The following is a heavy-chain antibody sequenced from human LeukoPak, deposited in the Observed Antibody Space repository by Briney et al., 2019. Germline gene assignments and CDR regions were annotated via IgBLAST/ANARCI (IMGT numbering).Heavy chain of an antibody. CDR1: GGSISSYY. Sequence: SETLSLTCTVSGGSISSYYWSWIRQPGGKGLEWIGRIYTSGGTNYNPSLKSRVTMSVDTSKNQFSLKLSSVTAADTAVYYCARSSGSYYSDYYYGMDVWGQGTTVTVSS. D-gene: IGHD1-26*01. V-gene: IGHV4-4*07. CDR2: IYTSGGT. J-gene: IGHJ6*02. CDR3: ARSSGSYYSDYYYGMDV.